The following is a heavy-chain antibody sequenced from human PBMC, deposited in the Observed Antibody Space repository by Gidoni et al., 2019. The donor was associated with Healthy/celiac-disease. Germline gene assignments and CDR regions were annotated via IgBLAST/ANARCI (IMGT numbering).Heavy chain of an antibody. Sequence: TFAVYGGSFSAYYWSWIRQPPGKGLEWIGEINHSGSTNYNPYLKSRVTISVDTSKNQYSLKLSSVTAADTAVYYCARKGQQLARWGNGFDPWGQGTLVTVSS. V-gene: IGHV4-34*01. CDR1: GGSFSAYY. CDR3: ARKGQQLARWGNGFDP. J-gene: IGHJ5*02. D-gene: IGHD6-13*01. CDR2: INHSGST.